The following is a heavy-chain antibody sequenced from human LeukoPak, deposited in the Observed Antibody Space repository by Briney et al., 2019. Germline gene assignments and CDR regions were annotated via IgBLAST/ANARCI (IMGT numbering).Heavy chain of an antibody. CDR3: ARDTARITTPGGPDY. V-gene: IGHV1-18*01. J-gene: IGHJ4*02. D-gene: IGHD6-13*01. Sequence: ASVKVSCKASGYTFASYSISWVRQAPGQGLEWMGWISAYNDNTKYAQNLQGRVTLTTDTSTSTAYMELRSLTSDDTALYYCARDTARITTPGGPDYWGQGTLVTVSS. CDR1: GYTFASYS. CDR2: ISAYNDNT.